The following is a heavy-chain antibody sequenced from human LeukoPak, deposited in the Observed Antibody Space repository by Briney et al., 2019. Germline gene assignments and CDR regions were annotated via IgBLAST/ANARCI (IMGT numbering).Heavy chain of an antibody. J-gene: IGHJ4*02. CDR3: ARTEANWGCYFDY. CDR2: IYHSGST. CDR1: GDSISSSLW. V-gene: IGHV4-4*02. D-gene: IGHD7-27*01. Sequence: SGTLSLTCTVSGDSISSSLWWSWVRQPPGKRLEWIGEIYHSGSTNYNPSLKSRVTISVDTSKNQFSLKLSSVTAADTAVYYCARTEANWGCYFDYWGQGTLVTVSS.